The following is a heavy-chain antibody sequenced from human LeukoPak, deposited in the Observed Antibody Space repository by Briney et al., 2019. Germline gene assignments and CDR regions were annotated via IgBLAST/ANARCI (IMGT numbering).Heavy chain of an antibody. Sequence: GGPLRLSCAASGFTFTDYWMTWVRQVPGKGLEWVANIHKAGSESYYVDSVKGRFAISRDNAKNSLYLQLSSLRVDDTAVYYCARVGTWELQRVFEYWGQGTLVTVSS. CDR1: GFTFTDYW. V-gene: IGHV3-7*01. CDR2: IHKAGSES. J-gene: IGHJ4*02. CDR3: ARVGTWELQRVFEY. D-gene: IGHD1-26*01.